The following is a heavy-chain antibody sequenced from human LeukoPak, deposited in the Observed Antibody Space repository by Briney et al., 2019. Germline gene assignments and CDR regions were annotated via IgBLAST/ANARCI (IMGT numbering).Heavy chain of an antibody. CDR1: GFSFYDYA. CDR2: VYRDGST. D-gene: IGHD1-1*01. J-gene: IGHJ3*02. Sequence: PGGSLRLSCEASGFSFYDYAMSWVRQAPGKGLEWVSVVYRDGSTYYADSVRGRFTISRDNSQNTLYLQMNSLRAEDTAAYYCARDHDRRAFDIWGQGAMVTVSS. V-gene: IGHV3-53*01. CDR3: ARDHDRRAFDI.